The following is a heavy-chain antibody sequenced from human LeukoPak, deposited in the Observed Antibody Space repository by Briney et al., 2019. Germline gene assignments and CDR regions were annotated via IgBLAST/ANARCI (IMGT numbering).Heavy chain of an antibody. J-gene: IGHJ4*02. D-gene: IGHD6-19*01. Sequence: GGSLRLSCAASGFTFSSYGMHWVRQAPGKGLEWVSVIYSGGSTYYADSVKGRFTISRDNSKNTLYLQMNSLRAEDTAVYYCARDLADSSGWYKPFDYWGQGTLVTVSS. CDR1: GFTFSSYG. V-gene: IGHV3-66*01. CDR3: ARDLADSSGWYKPFDY. CDR2: IYSGGST.